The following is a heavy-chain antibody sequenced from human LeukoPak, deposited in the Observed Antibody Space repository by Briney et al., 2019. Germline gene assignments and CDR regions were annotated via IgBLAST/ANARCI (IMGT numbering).Heavy chain of an antibody. CDR2: ISSEGSGI. CDR1: GFTFSSYW. Sequence: GGSLRLSCAASGFTFSSYWMHWVRQAPGKGLVWVSRISSEGSGISYADSVKGRFTISRDNAKNTLYLQMNSLRAEDTAVYYCARVSGWSQPFDYWGQGTLVTVSS. J-gene: IGHJ4*02. V-gene: IGHV3-74*01. CDR3: ARVSGWSQPFDY. D-gene: IGHD6-19*01.